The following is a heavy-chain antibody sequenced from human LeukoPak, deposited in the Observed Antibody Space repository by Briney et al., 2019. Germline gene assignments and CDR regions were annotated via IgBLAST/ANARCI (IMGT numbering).Heavy chain of an antibody. V-gene: IGHV3-48*01. J-gene: IGHJ4*02. CDR1: GFTFSSYG. CDR2: ISSSSSTI. CDR3: TRGGAARPDY. Sequence: GGSLRLSCAASGFTFSSYGMDWVRQAPGKGLEWVPYISSSSSTIYYANSVKGRFTISRDNAKNSLFLQMNSLRAEDTAVYYCTRGGAARPDYWGQGTLVTVSS. D-gene: IGHD6-6*01.